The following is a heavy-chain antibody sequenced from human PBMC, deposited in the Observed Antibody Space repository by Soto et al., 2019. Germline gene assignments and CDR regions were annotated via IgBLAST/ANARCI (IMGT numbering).Heavy chain of an antibody. CDR3: ARDALGYSSGYRTKNDP. D-gene: IGHD3-22*01. J-gene: IGHJ5*02. Sequence: ASVKVSCKASGGTFSSCAISWVRQAPGQGLEWMGGIIPIFGTANYAQKFQGRVTITADESTSTAYMELSSLRSEDTAVYYCARDALGYSSGYRTKNDPWGQGTLVTVSS. CDR1: GGTFSSCA. CDR2: IIPIFGTA. V-gene: IGHV1-69*13.